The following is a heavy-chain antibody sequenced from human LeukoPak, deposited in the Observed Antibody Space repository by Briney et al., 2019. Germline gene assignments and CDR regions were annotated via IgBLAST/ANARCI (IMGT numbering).Heavy chain of an antibody. D-gene: IGHD3-16*02. CDR3: ARTYYDYVWGSYRPGYLDY. V-gene: IGHV1-69*05. Sequence: SVKVSCKASGGTFSSYAISWVRQAPGQGLEWMGGIIPIFGTANYAQKFQGRVTITTDESTSTAYMELSSLRSEDTAVYYCARTYYDYVWGSYRPGYLDYWGQGTLVTVSS. CDR2: IIPIFGTA. J-gene: IGHJ4*02. CDR1: GGTFSSYA.